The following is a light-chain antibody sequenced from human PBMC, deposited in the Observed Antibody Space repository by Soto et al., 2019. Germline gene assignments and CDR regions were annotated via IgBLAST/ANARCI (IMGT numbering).Light chain of an antibody. V-gene: IGLV1-44*01. Sequence: QSLLSQPPSASGTPRQRFTIPRSGSSSNIASNTVTWYQQLPGTAPKLVIYSNYDRPSGVPDRFSGSKSGTSAYLAISGLQSEDEADYYCAAWDDSLNGYVFGTGTKV. CDR3: AAWDDSLNGYV. CDR2: SNY. CDR1: SSNIASNT. J-gene: IGLJ1*01.